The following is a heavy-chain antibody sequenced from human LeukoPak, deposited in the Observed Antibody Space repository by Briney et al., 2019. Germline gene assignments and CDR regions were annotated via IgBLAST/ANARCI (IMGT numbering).Heavy chain of an antibody. D-gene: IGHD6-19*01. CDR2: ISGSGGST. CDR3: AKPRYSSGWPHFDY. V-gene: IGHV3-23*01. CDR1: GFTFSSYA. Sequence: GGSLRLSCAASGFTFSSYAMSWVRQAPGRGLEWVSAISGSGGSTYYADSVKGRFTISRDNSKNTLYLQMNSLRAEDTAVYYCAKPRYSSGWPHFDYWGQGTLVTVSS. J-gene: IGHJ4*02.